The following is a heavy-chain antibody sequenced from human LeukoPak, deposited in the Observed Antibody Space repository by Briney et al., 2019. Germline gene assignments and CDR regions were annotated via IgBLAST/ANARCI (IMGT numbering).Heavy chain of an antibody. D-gene: IGHD3-16*01. J-gene: IGHJ4*02. CDR2: ISAYNGNT. CDR3: ARDIRHMGFDY. CDR1: GYTFTSYG. V-gene: IGHV1-18*01. Sequence: ASVKVSCKASGYTFTSYGISWVRQAPGQGLEWMGWISAYNGNTNYARKLQGRVTLTTDTSTSTAYMELRSLRSDDTAVYYCARDIRHMGFDYWGQGTLVTVSS.